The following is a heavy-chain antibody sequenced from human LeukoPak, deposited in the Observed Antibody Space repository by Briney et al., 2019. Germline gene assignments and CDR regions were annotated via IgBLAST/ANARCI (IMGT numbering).Heavy chain of an antibody. D-gene: IGHD4-17*01. V-gene: IGHV1-8*03. CDR3: ARDGPHDAFDI. J-gene: IGHJ3*02. CDR2: MNPNSGNT. CDR1: GYTFTSYD. Sequence: ASVKVFCKASGYTFTSYDINWVRQATGQGLEWMGWMNPNSGNTGYAQKFQGRVTITRNTSISTAYMELSSLRSEDTAVYYCARDGPHDAFDIWGQGTMVTVSS.